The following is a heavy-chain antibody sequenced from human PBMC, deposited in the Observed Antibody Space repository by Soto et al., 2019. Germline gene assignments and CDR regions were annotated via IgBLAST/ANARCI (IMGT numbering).Heavy chain of an antibody. Sequence: EVPLVESGGGLVQPGGSLRLSCVVSGFSVSNNYMSWVRQAPGMRLDWVSVIYADGTTYYVDSVKGRFTISRHNSXNSXYLQMDSLRTEDTAVYYCARGGGPFINSVTNPFDYWGQGTLVTVSS. V-gene: IGHV3-53*04. CDR1: GFSVSNNY. CDR2: IYADGTT. D-gene: IGHD4-17*01. J-gene: IGHJ4*02. CDR3: ARGGGPFINSVTNPFDY.